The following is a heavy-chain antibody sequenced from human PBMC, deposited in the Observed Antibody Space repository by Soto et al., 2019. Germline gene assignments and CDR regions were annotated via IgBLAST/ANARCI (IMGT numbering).Heavy chain of an antibody. D-gene: IGHD3-22*01. CDR2: IIPIFGTA. J-gene: IGHJ4*02. V-gene: IGHV1-69*01. CDR1: GDAFSSYA. Sequence: KVDCKGAGDAFSSYAISWVRKDHGQGLEWMGGIIPIFGTANYAQKFQGRVTITADESTSTAYMELSSLRSEDTAVYYCARGQHDLVVNFDFDYWGQGTLVTVSS. CDR3: ARGQHDLVVNFDFDY.